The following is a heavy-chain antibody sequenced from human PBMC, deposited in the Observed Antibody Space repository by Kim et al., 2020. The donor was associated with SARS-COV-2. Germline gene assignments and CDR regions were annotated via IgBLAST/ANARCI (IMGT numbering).Heavy chain of an antibody. Sequence: SETLSLTCTVSGGSISSYYWSWIRQPPGKGLEWIGYIYYSGSTNYNPSLKSRVTISVDTSKNQFSLKLSSVTAADTTVYYCARVRRGYCSGGSCYPGDWYFDLWGRGTLVTVSS. J-gene: IGHJ2*01. V-gene: IGHV4-59*01. CDR1: GGSISSYY. D-gene: IGHD2-15*01. CDR3: ARVRRGYCSGGSCYPGDWYFDL. CDR2: IYYSGST.